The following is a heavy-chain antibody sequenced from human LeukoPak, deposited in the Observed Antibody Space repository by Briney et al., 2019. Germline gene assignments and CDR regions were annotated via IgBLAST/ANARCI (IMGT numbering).Heavy chain of an antibody. Sequence: SETLSLTCAVYGGSFSGYYWSWIRQPPGKGLEWIGEINHSGGTNYNPSLKSRVTISVDTSKNQFSLKLSSVTAADTAVYYCARGVGIVVVPAAIPYYFDYWGQGTLVTVSS. J-gene: IGHJ4*02. CDR1: GGSFSGYY. CDR3: ARGVGIVVVPAAIPYYFDY. D-gene: IGHD2-2*03. CDR2: INHSGGT. V-gene: IGHV4-34*01.